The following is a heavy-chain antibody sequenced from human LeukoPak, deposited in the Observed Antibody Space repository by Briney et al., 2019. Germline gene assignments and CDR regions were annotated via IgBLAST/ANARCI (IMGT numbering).Heavy chain of an antibody. V-gene: IGHV4-34*01. CDR1: GGSFSGYY. CDR3: AREDY. CDR2: INHSGST. J-gene: IGHJ4*02. Sequence: SETLSLTCAVYGGSFSGYYWSRLRQPPGKGLEWIGEINHSGSTNYNPSLKSRVTISVDTSKNQFSLKLSSVTAADTAVYYCAREDYWGQGTLVTVSS.